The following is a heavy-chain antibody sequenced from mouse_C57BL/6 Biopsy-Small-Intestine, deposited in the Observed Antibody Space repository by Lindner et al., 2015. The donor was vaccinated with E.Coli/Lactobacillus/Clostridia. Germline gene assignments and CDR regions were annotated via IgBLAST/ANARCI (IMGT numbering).Heavy chain of an antibody. V-gene: IGHV1-42*01. CDR2: INPSTNGT. CDR1: GYSFTGSY. J-gene: IGHJ2*01. CDR3: VRREVYYFDY. Sequence: VQLQESGPELVKSGTSVKISCKASGYSFTGSYMNWVKQSPEKSLEWIGEINPSTNGTTYNAKFRAKATLTIDKSSSTAYMQLKSLTSEDSAVYYCVRREVYYFDYWGQGTTLTVSS.